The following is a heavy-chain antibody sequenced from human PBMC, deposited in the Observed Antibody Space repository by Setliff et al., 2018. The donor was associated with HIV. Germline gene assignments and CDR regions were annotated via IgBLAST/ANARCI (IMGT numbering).Heavy chain of an antibody. D-gene: IGHD6-19*01. Sequence: PSETLSLTCTVSAGSIRSSTYYWAWIRQPPGKGLEWIGTIYYSGSTYYNPSLKSRATISVDMSKNQFSLRLSSVTAADTAVYYCIIAYSSGWLAPMGFDSWGQGTLGTV. J-gene: IGHJ4*02. CDR2: IYYSGST. V-gene: IGHV4-39*01. CDR1: AGSIRSSTYY. CDR3: IIAYSSGWLAPMGFDS.